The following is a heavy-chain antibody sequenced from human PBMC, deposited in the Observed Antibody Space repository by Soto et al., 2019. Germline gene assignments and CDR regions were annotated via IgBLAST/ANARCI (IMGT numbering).Heavy chain of an antibody. CDR1: GGSISSSSYY. CDR2: IYYSGST. Sequence: SETLSLTCTVSGGSISSSSYYWGWIRQPPGKGLEWIGSIYYSGSTYYNPSLKSRVTISIDTSKNQFSLKLSSVTAADTAVYYCARHPEKEILLVPAAIGEFYDWGQGTLVPVSS. D-gene: IGHD2-2*02. J-gene: IGHJ4*02. V-gene: IGHV4-39*01. CDR3: ARHPEKEILLVPAAIGEFYD.